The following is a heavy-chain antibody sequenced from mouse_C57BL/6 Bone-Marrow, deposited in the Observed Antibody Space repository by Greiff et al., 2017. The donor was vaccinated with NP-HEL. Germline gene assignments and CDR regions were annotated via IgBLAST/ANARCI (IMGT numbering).Heavy chain of an antibody. V-gene: IGHV1-56*01. CDR1: GYTFTSHW. Sequence: VQLQQSGPELVRPGASVKISCKAPGYTFTSHWMQWVRQRPGQGLAWIGEIFPGSGSTYYNEKFKGKATLTVDTSSSTAYIQLSSLTSADSSVYFCARDRNYPDYYAMDYWGQGTSVTVSS. CDR2: IFPGSGST. CDR3: ARDRNYPDYYAMDY. J-gene: IGHJ4*01. D-gene: IGHD2-1*01.